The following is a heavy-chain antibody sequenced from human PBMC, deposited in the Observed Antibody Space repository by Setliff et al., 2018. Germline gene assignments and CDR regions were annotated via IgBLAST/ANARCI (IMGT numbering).Heavy chain of an antibody. D-gene: IGHD3-9*01. Sequence: PGGSLRLSCAASGITFKNAWMTWVRQAPGKGLQWVGRIKSATEDAATDLAAAVKGRFTMSRDDSRSTVYLQMSSLKSEDTAMYYCATGPRDNRNFLNWIGSWGQGTLVTVSS. J-gene: IGHJ5*01. CDR3: ATGPRDNRNFLNWIGS. CDR2: IKSATEDAAT. V-gene: IGHV3-15*01. CDR1: GITFKNAW.